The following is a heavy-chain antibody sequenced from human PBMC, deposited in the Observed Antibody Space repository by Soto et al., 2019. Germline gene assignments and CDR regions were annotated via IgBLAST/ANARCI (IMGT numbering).Heavy chain of an antibody. Sequence: ASVKVSCKASGYAFTSYGISWVRQAPGQGLEWMGWISAYNGNTNYAQKLQGRVTMTTDTSTGTAYMELRSLRSDDTAVYYCARSPITMIVVVIDAFDIWGQGTMVTVSS. D-gene: IGHD3-22*01. V-gene: IGHV1-18*01. CDR1: GYAFTSYG. CDR2: ISAYNGNT. CDR3: ARSPITMIVVVIDAFDI. J-gene: IGHJ3*02.